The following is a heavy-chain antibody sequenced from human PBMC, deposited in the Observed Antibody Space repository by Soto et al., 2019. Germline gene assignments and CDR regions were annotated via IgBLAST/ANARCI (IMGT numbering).Heavy chain of an antibody. CDR2: INAYNGNT. Sequence: ASVKVSCKASGYTFTSYYMHWVRQAPGQGLEWMGWINAYNGNTNYAQNLQGRVTLTIDTSTSTAYMELRSLRSNDTAVYYCAMVDVYVTPSPQDVWGQGTTVTVSS. J-gene: IGHJ6*02. D-gene: IGHD3-16*01. V-gene: IGHV1-18*04. CDR3: AMVDVYVTPSPQDV. CDR1: GYTFTSYY.